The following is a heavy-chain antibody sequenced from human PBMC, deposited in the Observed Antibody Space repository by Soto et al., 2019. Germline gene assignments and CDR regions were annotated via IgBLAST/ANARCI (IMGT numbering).Heavy chain of an antibody. Sequence: PGGSLRLSCAASGFTFSSYGVHWVRQAPGKGLEWVAVIWYDGSNKYYADSVKGRFTISRDNSKNTLYLQMNSLRAEDTAVYYCAREKIAAAGTCFDYWGQGTLVTVSS. CDR1: GFTFSSYG. CDR2: IWYDGSNK. J-gene: IGHJ4*02. V-gene: IGHV3-33*01. D-gene: IGHD6-13*01. CDR3: AREKIAAAGTCFDY.